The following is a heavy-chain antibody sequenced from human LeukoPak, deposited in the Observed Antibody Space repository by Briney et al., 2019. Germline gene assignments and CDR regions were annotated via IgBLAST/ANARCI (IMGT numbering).Heavy chain of an antibody. V-gene: IGHV4-59*01. D-gene: IGHD6-6*01. Sequence: PSETLSLTCTVSGGSISSYYWSWIRQPPGKGLEWIGYIYYSGSTNYNPPLKSRVTISVDTSKNQFSLKLSSVTAADTAVYYCARVPVLFIAARSSSFDYWGQGTLVTVSS. J-gene: IGHJ4*02. CDR3: ARVPVLFIAARSSSFDY. CDR1: GGSISSYY. CDR2: IYYSGST.